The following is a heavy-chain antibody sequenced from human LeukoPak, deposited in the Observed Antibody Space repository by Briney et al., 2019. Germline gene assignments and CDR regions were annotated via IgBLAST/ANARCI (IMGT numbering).Heavy chain of an antibody. CDR3: AKGKGYSGYDPVDY. CDR1: GFTFSSYA. D-gene: IGHD5-12*01. CDR2: ISGSGGST. Sequence: PGGSLRLSCAASGFTFSSYAMSWVRQAPGKGLESVSAISGSGGSTYYADSVKGRFTISRDNSKNTLYLQMNSLRAEDTAVYYCAKGKGYSGYDPVDYWGQGTLVTVSS. V-gene: IGHV3-23*01. J-gene: IGHJ4*02.